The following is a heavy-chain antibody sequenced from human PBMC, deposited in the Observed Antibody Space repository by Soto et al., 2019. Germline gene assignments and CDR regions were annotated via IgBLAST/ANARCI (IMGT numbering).Heavy chain of an antibody. J-gene: IGHJ6*02. CDR1: GGSLSGYY. V-gene: IGHV4-34*01. D-gene: IGHD3-3*01. Sequence: PPETLSLTCAVYGGSLSGYYWSWIRQPPGKGLEWIGEINHSGSTNYNPSLKSRVTISVDTSKNQFSLKLSSVTAADTAVYYCARDHVLRFLEWLSDYYYYGMDVWGQGTTVT. CDR2: INHSGST. CDR3: ARDHVLRFLEWLSDYYYYGMDV.